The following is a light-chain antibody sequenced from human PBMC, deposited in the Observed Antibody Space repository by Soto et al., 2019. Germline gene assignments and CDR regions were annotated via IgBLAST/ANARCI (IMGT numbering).Light chain of an antibody. J-gene: IGKJ5*01. V-gene: IGKV1-5*01. CDR1: QSISRW. Sequence: DIQITQYTSTLSASVGDRVTVTCRASQSISRWLAWYQQKPGKAPKALIYDASTLRSGVPSRFSGGGSGTEFTLTISSLQPDDFATYYCQQYNTYSTFGQGTRLEIK. CDR2: DAS. CDR3: QQYNTYST.